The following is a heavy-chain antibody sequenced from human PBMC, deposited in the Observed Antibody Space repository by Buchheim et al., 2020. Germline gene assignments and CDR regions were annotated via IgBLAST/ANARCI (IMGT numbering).Heavy chain of an antibody. J-gene: IGHJ4*02. Sequence: QVQLVESGGGVVQPGRSLRLSCAASGFTFSSYGMHWVRQAPGKGLEWVAVIWYDGSNKYYADSVKGRFTISRDNSKNKLYLQMNSLRAEDTAVYYCARDIYCSSTSCYWALDYWGQGTL. CDR3: ARDIYCSSTSCYWALDY. V-gene: IGHV3-33*01. CDR1: GFTFSSYG. CDR2: IWYDGSNK. D-gene: IGHD2-2*01.